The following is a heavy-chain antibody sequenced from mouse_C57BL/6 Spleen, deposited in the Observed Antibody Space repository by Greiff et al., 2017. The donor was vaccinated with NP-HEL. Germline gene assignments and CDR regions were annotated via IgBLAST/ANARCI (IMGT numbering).Heavy chain of an antibody. CDR3: ARRDWDGGYFDV. D-gene: IGHD4-1*01. CDR1: GYAFSSSW. V-gene: IGHV1-82*01. CDR2: IYPGDGDT. J-gene: IGHJ1*03. Sequence: QVQLKQSGPELVKPGASVKISCKASGYAFSSSWMNWVKQRPGKGLEWIGRIYPGDGDTNYNGKFKGKATLTADKSSSTAYMQLSSLTSEDSAVYFCARRDWDGGYFDVWGTGTTVTVSS.